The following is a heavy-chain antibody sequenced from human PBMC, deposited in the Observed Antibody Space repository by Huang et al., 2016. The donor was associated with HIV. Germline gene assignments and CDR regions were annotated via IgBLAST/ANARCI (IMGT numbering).Heavy chain of an antibody. Sequence: QVQLHQWGAGLLQPSATLSLTCAVYGGSFSGYYWSWIRQPPGKGLEWIGEITHSGSTNYNRNLRSRVTVSEETSKNQVSLSRGSVTAAGTAVYYCARAPHYGSGSYYYWGQGTLVTVSS. CDR1: GGSFSGYY. D-gene: IGHD3-10*01. CDR3: ARAPHYGSGSYYY. V-gene: IGHV4-34*01. CDR2: ITHSGST. J-gene: IGHJ4*02.